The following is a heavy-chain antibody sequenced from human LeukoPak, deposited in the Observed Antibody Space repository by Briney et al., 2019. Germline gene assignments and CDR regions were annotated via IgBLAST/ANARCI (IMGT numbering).Heavy chain of an antibody. CDR1: EFSFSGYT. J-gene: IGHJ4*02. V-gene: IGHV3-21*01. Sequence: PGGSLRLSCAASEFSFSGYTINWVRQAPGKGLEWVSSISPSSIYIYYADSVKGRFTISRDNAKNSLYLQMHSLRAEDTAMYYCARGRGCSSMACYPDYWGQGTLVTVSS. CDR2: ISPSSIYI. CDR3: ARGRGCSSMACYPDY. D-gene: IGHD2-2*01.